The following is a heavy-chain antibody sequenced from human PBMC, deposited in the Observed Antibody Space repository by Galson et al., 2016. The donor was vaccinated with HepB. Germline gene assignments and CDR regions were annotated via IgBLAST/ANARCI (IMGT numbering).Heavy chain of an antibody. Sequence: SLRLSCAASGFTFSNYWMSWARQAPGKGLEWVANIKQDGGEKYYVDSVKGRFTISRDNAKNSLYLQMNRLRAEDTAVYYCAREAPGSEVVRYFDWYWYLDLWGRGTLVTVSS. CDR1: GFTFSNYW. CDR2: IKQDGGEK. D-gene: IGHD3-9*01. CDR3: AREAPGSEVVRYFDWYWYLDL. J-gene: IGHJ2*01. V-gene: IGHV3-7*03.